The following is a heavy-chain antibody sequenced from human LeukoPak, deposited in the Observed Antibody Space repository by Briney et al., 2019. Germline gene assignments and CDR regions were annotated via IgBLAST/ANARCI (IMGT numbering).Heavy chain of an antibody. CDR3: ARVAGGSYYYDSSGRYYYYYYMDV. CDR1: GYTFTGYY. CDR2: INPNSGGT. J-gene: IGHJ6*03. Sequence: ASVKVSCKASGYTFTGYYMHWVRQAPGQGLEWMGRINPNSGGTNYAQKFQGRVTMTRGTSISTAYMELSRLRSDDTAVYYCARVAGGSYYYDSSGRYYYYYYMDVWGKGTTVTVSS. V-gene: IGHV1-2*06. D-gene: IGHD3-22*01.